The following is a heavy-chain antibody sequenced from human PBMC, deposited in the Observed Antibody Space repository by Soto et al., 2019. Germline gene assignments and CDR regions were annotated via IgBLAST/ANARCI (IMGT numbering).Heavy chain of an antibody. CDR1: GGTFSSYA. J-gene: IGHJ6*02. CDR2: SIPIFGTA. V-gene: IGHV1-69*01. D-gene: IGHD3-16*01. CDR3: ARDSGGTKVAFGMDV. Sequence: QVQLVQSGAEVKKPGSSVKVSCKASGGTFSSYAISWVRQAPGQGLGWMGGSIPIFGTANYAQKFQGRGTITADEATSTAYMELRSLSSEDTDVYYCARDSGGTKVAFGMDVWGQGTTVTVSS.